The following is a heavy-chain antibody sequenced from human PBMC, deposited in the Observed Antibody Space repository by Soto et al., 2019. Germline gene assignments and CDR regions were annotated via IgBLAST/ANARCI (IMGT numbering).Heavy chain of an antibody. V-gene: IGHV1-18*01. D-gene: IGHD2-15*01. CDR2: ISAYNGNT. Sequence: ASVKGSCNASGYTFTSYGISWVRQAPGQGLEWMGWISAYNGNTNYAQKLQGRVTMATDTSTSTAYMELGSLRSDDTAVYYCARLDIVVVVAADWGQGXLVTVSS. J-gene: IGHJ4*02. CDR3: ARLDIVVVVAAD. CDR1: GYTFTSYG.